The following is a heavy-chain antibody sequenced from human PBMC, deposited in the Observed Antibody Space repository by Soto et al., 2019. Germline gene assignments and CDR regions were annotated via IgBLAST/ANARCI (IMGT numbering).Heavy chain of an antibody. CDR1: GDSISSDDDY. J-gene: IGHJ4*02. D-gene: IGHD1-1*01. CDR3: ARARRTVTDY. V-gene: IGHV4-30-4*01. CDR2: IYYSGRT. Sequence: SETLSLTCTVSGDSISSDDDYWSWIRQPPGKGLEWIGYIYYSGRTYYNPSLKSRVTISVDTSKKQFSLKLRSVTAADTAVYYCARARRTVTDYWGQGTLVTVSS.